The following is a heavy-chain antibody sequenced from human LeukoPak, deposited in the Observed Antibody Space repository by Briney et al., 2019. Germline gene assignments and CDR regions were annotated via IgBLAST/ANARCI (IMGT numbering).Heavy chain of an antibody. J-gene: IGHJ4*02. CDR2: ISTDGRGT. CDR1: GFIFSDYA. CDR3: ATYYDSSYGY. V-gene: IGHV3-64*01. Sequence: GGSLRLSCAASGFIFSDYAMHWVRQAPGKGLQYVSAISTDGRGTYYANSVKGRFTISRDNSKNTLYLQMDSLRVEDMAVYYCATYYDSSYGYWGQGTLVTVSS. D-gene: IGHD3-22*01.